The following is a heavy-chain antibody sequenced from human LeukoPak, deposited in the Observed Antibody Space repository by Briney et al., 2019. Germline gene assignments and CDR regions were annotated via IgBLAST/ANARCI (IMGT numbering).Heavy chain of an antibody. V-gene: IGHV1-18*01. CDR2: ISAKRGNT. CDR1: GYAFTSYG. CDR3: ARDMYSSGRVPFDY. D-gene: IGHD6-19*01. J-gene: IGHJ4*02. Sequence: ASVKVSCKASGYAFTSYGITWVRQAPGQGLEWMGWISAKRGNTDYAQKLQGRVTMTTDTSTSTAYMELRSLRSDDTAVYYCARDMYSSGRVPFDYWGQGTLVTVSS.